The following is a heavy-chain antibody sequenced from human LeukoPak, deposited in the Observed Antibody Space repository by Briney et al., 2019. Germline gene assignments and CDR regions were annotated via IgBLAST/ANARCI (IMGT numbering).Heavy chain of an antibody. D-gene: IGHD2-2*01. CDR3: ARSGRYCSSTSCYSY. CDR1: GYTFTGYH. J-gene: IGHJ4*02. V-gene: IGHV1-2*02. Sequence: GGSVKVSCKASGYTFTGYHMHWVRQAPGQGLEWMGWINPNSGGTNYAQKFQGRVTMTRDTSISTAYMELSRLRSDDTAVYYCARSGRYCSSTSCYSYWGQGTLVTVSS. CDR2: INPNSGGT.